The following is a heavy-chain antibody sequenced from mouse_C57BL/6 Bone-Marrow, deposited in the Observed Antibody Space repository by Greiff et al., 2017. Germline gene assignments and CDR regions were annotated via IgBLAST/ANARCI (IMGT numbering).Heavy chain of an antibody. CDR2: IDPSDSFT. CDR3: ARGGYSGYFDY. J-gene: IGHJ2*01. Sequence: VQLQQPGAELVMPGASVKLSCKASGYTFTSYWMHWVKQRPGQGLEWIGEIDPSDSFTNYNQKFNGKSTLTVDKSSSTAYMQLSSLTSEDSAVYYCARGGYSGYFDYGDRGTALTVTS. D-gene: IGHD2-12*01. V-gene: IGHV1-69*01. CDR1: GYTFTSYW.